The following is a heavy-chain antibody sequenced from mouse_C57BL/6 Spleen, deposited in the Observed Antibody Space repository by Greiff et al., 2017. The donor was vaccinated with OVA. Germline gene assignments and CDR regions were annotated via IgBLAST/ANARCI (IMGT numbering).Heavy chain of an antibody. V-gene: IGHV5-4*01. Sequence: EVQVVESGGGLVKPGGSLKLSCAASGFTFSSSAMSWVRQTPEQRLEWVATISDGGSYTYYPDNVKGRFTISRANAKNNLYLQMSQLKSEDTAMYYCARIYYGSSYPHWYFDVWGTGTTVTVSS. CDR3: ARIYYGSSYPHWYFDV. CDR1: GFTFSSSA. CDR2: ISDGGSYT. J-gene: IGHJ1*03. D-gene: IGHD1-1*01.